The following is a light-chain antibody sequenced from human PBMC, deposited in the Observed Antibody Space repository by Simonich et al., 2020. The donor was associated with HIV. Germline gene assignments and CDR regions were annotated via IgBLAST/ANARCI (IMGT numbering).Light chain of an antibody. CDR2: GNS. J-gene: IGLJ3*02. CDR3: QSYDSSLSSVV. Sequence: QSVLTQPPSVSGAPGQRVTISCTGSSSNIGAGYDVHWYQQLPGTAPKPLLYGNSNRPSGVPDRCSGSKSGTSASLAITGLQAEDEADYYCQSYDSSLSSVVFGGGTKLTVL. V-gene: IGLV1-40*01. CDR1: SSNIGAGYD.